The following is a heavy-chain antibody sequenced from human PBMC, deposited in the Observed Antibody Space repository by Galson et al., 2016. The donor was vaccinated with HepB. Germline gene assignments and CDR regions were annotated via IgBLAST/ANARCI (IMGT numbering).Heavy chain of an antibody. V-gene: IGHV3-7*01. CDR1: GFTFSSFW. CDR2: IKQDGSDK. J-gene: IGHJ4*02. D-gene: IGHD3-22*01. CDR3: VRRHSTGWHYFDA. Sequence: SLRLSCATSGFTFSSFWMTWVRQAPGKGLEWVANIKQDGSDKHYVDSVRGRFTISRDNAKKSLYLDMTSLRVEDTALYYCVRRHSTGWHYFDAWGQSTLGTVSS.